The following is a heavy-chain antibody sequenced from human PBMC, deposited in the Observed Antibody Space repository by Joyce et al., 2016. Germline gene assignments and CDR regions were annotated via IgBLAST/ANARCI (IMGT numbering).Heavy chain of an antibody. CDR2: ITHDGTR. D-gene: IGHD2-15*01. CDR1: GIGFSGYA. CDR3: ARIGYGVSLGNGFDP. J-gene: IGHJ5*02. Sequence: QVHLVESGGGVVQPGNSLRLSCIVSGIGFSGYAFNWVRQAPGKGLDWVATITHDGTRRYADSVKGRFTVSRDNSKKMLDLEMNNVRVDDTAIYYCARIGYGVSLGNGFDPWGQGTLVTVSS. V-gene: IGHV3-30-3*01.